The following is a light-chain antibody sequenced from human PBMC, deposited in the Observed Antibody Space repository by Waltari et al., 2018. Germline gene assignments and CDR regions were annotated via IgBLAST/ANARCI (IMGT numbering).Light chain of an antibody. V-gene: IGLV3-21*03. Sequence: SYVLTQPPSVPVAPGKTARITCGGHTMGRKRVHGYQQKPGQSPVLGVSDASDRPSGIPERFSGSNSGNTATLTISRVEAGDEADYYCQVWDSSSDHYVFGTGTKVTVL. CDR3: QVWDSSSDHYV. CDR1: TMGRKR. CDR2: DAS. J-gene: IGLJ1*01.